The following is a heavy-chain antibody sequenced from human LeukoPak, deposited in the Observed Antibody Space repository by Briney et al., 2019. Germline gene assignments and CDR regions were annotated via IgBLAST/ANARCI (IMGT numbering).Heavy chain of an antibody. J-gene: IGHJ4*02. CDR2: TSYDESNK. CDR3: ARVVVGSSSDYFDY. D-gene: IGHD6-6*01. V-gene: IGHV3-30*04. CDR1: GFTFSDYA. Sequence: PGGSLRLSCSASGFTFSDYAMHWVRQAPGKGLEWVAVTSYDESNKYYADSVKGRFTISRDNSKKTLYLQMNSLRDEDTAIYYCARVVVGSSSDYFDYWGQGTLVIVSS.